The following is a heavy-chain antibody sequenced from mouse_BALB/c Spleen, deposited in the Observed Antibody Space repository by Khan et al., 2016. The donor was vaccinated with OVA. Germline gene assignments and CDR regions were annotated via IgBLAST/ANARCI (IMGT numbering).Heavy chain of an antibody. J-gene: IGHJ3*01. V-gene: IGHV14-3*02. D-gene: IGHD6-2*01. CDR3: FSPSWFVY. CDR2: IDPAIDNT. CDR1: GSNIKDTY. Sequence: VQLQQPGAELGKPGASVKLSCTASGSNIKDTYMHWVKQRPKQGLEWIGRIDPAIDNTQYDPKFQGKATTIADPSSNPAYLQLSGLTSEDTTVYSIFSPSWFVYWGQGTLVTVSA.